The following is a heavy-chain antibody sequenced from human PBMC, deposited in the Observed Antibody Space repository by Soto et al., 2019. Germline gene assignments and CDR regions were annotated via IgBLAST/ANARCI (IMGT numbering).Heavy chain of an antibody. J-gene: IGHJ2*01. Sequence: QVQLVQSGAEVKKPGSSVKVSCRASGVSFTDHGISWLRQAPGQGLEWIGGFTPKFGTANYAPKFQGRVSITADESKNTASVTLSSLRPEDTAVYFCARGVVSGFEHWYFDLWGRGTLITVSS. CDR3: ARGVVSGFEHWYFDL. CDR1: GVSFTDHG. CDR2: FTPKFGTA. D-gene: IGHD5-12*01. V-gene: IGHV1-69*01.